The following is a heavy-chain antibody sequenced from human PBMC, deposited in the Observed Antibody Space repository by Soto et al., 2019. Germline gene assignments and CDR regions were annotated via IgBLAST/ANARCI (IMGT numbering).Heavy chain of an antibody. CDR1: GGSISSYY. CDR2: IYYSGST. V-gene: IGHV4-59*01. J-gene: IGHJ6*02. Sequence: TSETLSLTCTVSGGSISSYYWSWIRQPPGKGLEWIGYIYYSGSTNYNPSLKSRVTISVDTSKNQFSLKLSSVTAADTAVYYCARVLYSSSWSPPYYYYGMDVWGQGTTVTVSS. CDR3: ARVLYSSSWSPPYYYYGMDV. D-gene: IGHD6-13*01.